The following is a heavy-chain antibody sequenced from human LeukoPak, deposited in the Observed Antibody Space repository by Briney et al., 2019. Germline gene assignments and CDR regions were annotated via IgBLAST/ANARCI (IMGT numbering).Heavy chain of an antibody. CDR2: IYYSGST. Sequence: SETLSLTCTVSGYSISSGYYWGWIRQPPGKGLEWIGSIYYSGSTYYNPSLKSRVTISVDTSKNQFSLKMSSVTAADTAVYFCARGGPPGYYYDYYMDVWGKGTTVTISS. CDR3: ARGGPPGYYYDYYMDV. CDR1: GYSISSGYY. J-gene: IGHJ6*03. V-gene: IGHV4-38-2*02.